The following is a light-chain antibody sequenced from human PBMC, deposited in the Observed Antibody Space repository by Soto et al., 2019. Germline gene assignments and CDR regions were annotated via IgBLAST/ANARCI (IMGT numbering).Light chain of an antibody. CDR2: SNI. CDR3: AAWDDSLNGPV. CDR1: RSNIGKNT. J-gene: IGLJ3*02. V-gene: IGLV1-44*01. Sequence: QSVLTQAPSASGTPGQRVTITCSGSRSNIGKNTVSWYQQLPGTAPKHLIYSNIQVLSGVPDRFSGSKSGTSASLAISGLQSEDGAEDYCAAWDDSLNGPVFGGGTKVTVL.